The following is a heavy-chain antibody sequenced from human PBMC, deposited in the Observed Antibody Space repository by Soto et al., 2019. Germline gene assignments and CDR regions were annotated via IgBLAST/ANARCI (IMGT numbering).Heavy chain of an antibody. Sequence: ETLSLTCAVYGGSFSGYYWSWIRQPPGKGLEWIGEINHSGSTNYNPSLKSRVTISVDTSKNQFSLKLSSVTAADTAVYYCARGGGSGSYYKRAKNFDYWGQGTLVTVSS. J-gene: IGHJ4*02. CDR1: GGSFSGYY. V-gene: IGHV4-34*01. CDR3: ARGGGSGSYYKRAKNFDY. CDR2: INHSGST. D-gene: IGHD3-10*01.